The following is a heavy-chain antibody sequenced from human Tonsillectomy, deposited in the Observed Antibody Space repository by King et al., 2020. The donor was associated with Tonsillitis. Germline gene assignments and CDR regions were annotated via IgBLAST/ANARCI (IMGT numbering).Heavy chain of an antibody. CDR2: ISSSSTTL. D-gene: IGHD2-2*01. V-gene: IGHV3-48*01. CDR1: GFTFSNYT. J-gene: IGHJ5*02. CDR3: TRSPYCSGTSYRPRWFDP. Sequence: VQLVESGGGLVQPGGSLRLACVASGFTFSNYTMNWVRQAPGKGLEWLSYISSSSTTLYYADSVKGRFTISRDNAGNSLFLQMNSLRADDTAVYYCTRSPYCSGTSYRPRWFDPWGQGTLVTVSS.